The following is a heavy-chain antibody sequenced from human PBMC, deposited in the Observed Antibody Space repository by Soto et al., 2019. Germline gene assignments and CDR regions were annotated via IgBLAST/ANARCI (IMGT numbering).Heavy chain of an antibody. Sequence: ASVKVSCKASGYTFTGYYMHWVRQAPGQGLEWMGWINPNSGGTNYAQKFQGWVTMTRDTSISTAYMELSRLRSDDTAVYYCARALYGGNPYFADWGQGTLVTVS. CDR2: INPNSGGT. CDR3: ARALYGGNPYFAD. D-gene: IGHD4-17*01. CDR1: GYTFTGYY. V-gene: IGHV1-2*04. J-gene: IGHJ4*02.